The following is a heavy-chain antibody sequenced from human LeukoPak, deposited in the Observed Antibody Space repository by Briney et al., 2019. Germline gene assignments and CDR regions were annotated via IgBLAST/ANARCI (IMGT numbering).Heavy chain of an antibody. V-gene: IGHV4-34*01. CDR3: ARGYSPYFDY. J-gene: IGHJ4*02. CDR2: INHSGST. CDR1: GGSFSGYY. D-gene: IGHD6-13*01. Sequence: PSETLSLTCAVYGGSFSGYYWSWIRQPPGKGLEWIGEINHSGSTNYNPSLKSRVTISVDTSKNQFFLKLSSVTAADTAVYYCARGYSPYFDYWGQGTLVTVSS.